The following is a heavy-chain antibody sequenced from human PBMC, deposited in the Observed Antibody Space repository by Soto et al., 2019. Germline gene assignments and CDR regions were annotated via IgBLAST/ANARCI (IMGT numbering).Heavy chain of an antibody. J-gene: IGHJ4*02. D-gene: IGHD6-19*01. V-gene: IGHV4-39*01. CDR1: GGSISSSSYY. CDR2: IYYSGNT. Sequence: QLQLQESGPGLVKPSETLSLTCTVSGGSISSSSYYWGWIRQPPGKGVEWIGSIYYSGNTYYNPYVKSRVTISVDTSKNQFSLKLSSVTAADTAVYYCARHVAGYSSGLDYWGQGTLVTVSS. CDR3: ARHVAGYSSGLDY.